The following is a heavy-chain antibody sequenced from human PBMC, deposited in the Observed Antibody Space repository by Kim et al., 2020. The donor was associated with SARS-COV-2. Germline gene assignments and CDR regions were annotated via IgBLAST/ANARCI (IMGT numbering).Heavy chain of an antibody. Sequence: SETLSLTCTVSGGSISSYYWSWIRQPPGKGLEWIGYIYYSGSTNYNPSLKSRVTISVDASKNQFSLKLSSVTAADTAVYYCAREGRLTYYYDSSVYYFDYWGQWTLVTVSS. CDR2: IYYSGST. CDR3: AREGRLTYYYDSSVYYFDY. V-gene: IGHV4-59*01. D-gene: IGHD3-22*01. CDR1: GGSISSYY. J-gene: IGHJ4*02.